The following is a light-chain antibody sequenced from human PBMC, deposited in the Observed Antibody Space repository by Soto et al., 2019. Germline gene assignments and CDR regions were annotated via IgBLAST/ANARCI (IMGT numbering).Light chain of an antibody. Sequence: EIVLTQSPATLSLSPGERATLSCRASQSVSSYLAWYQQKPGQAPRLLIYDASNRATGIPARFSGSGSGTDFSLPLRILGPEYVAVYYGQPRRNGPPSTFGQGKRWAIK. CDR1: QSVSSY. CDR3: QPRRNGPPST. V-gene: IGKV3-11*01. CDR2: DAS. J-gene: IGKJ5*01.